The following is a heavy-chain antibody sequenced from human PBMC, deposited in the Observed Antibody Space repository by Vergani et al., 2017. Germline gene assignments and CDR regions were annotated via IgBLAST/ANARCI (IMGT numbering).Heavy chain of an antibody. D-gene: IGHD3-10*01. Sequence: QVQLQESGPGLVKPSETLSLTCTVSGGSISSYYWSWIRQPPGKGLEWIGYIYYSGSTYYNTSIKSRVTISVDTSKNQFSLKLSSVPAADTAVYYCAREGITMVRGVTDYWGQGTLVTVSS. CDR3: AREGITMVRGVTDY. CDR2: IYYSGST. V-gene: IGHV4-59*12. J-gene: IGHJ4*02. CDR1: GGSISSYY.